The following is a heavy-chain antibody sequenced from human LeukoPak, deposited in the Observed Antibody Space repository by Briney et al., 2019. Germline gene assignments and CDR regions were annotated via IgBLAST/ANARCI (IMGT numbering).Heavy chain of an antibody. V-gene: IGHV1-2*02. J-gene: IGHJ4*02. D-gene: IGHD1-20*01. CDR3: AREYNWNRFFDS. CDR2: INPNSGDT. CDR1: GYTFTDYY. Sequence: ASVKVSCKASGYTFTDYYMHWVRQAPGQGLEWMEWINPNSGDTNYAQNFQGRVTMTRDTSISTAYMELSRLRSDDTAIYYCAREYNWNRFFDSWGQGTLVTVSS.